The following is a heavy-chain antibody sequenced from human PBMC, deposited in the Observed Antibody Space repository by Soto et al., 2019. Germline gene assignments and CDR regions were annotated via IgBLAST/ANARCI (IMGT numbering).Heavy chain of an antibody. CDR1: GASVSNGY. Sequence: QMQLQASGPGLVKPSETLSLTCNVSGASVSNGYWSWIRQPPGKGLEWIGFMYFGGSFNYNPSLTRRATISVETSKNQCSMKLTSVTASDTAVYYCARSYYDSTGFAVDPWGQGTLVTVSS. D-gene: IGHD3-22*01. V-gene: IGHV4-59*02. J-gene: IGHJ5*02. CDR3: ARSYYDSTGFAVDP. CDR2: MYFGGSF.